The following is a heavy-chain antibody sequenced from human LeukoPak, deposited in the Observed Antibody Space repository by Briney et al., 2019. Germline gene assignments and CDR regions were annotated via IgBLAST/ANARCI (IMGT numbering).Heavy chain of an antibody. D-gene: IGHD2-15*01. Sequence: GGSLRLSCAASGFTFSDYYMSWIRQAPGKGLEWVSYISSSGSTIYYADSVKGRFTISRDNAKNSLYLQMNSLRAEDTAVYYCARDHCSGGSCSYYYYYGMDVWGQGTTVTVS. V-gene: IGHV3-11*01. CDR1: GFTFSDYY. CDR3: ARDHCSGGSCSYYYYYGMDV. CDR2: ISSSGSTI. J-gene: IGHJ6*02.